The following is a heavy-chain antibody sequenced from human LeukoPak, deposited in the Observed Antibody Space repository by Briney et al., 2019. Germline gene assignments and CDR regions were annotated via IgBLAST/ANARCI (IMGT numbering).Heavy chain of an antibody. J-gene: IGHJ4*02. CDR1: GFTFSSHW. Sequence: PGGSLRLSCAASGFTFSSHWMHWVRQAPGKGLEWVAVISYDGSNKDYADSVKGRFTISRDNSKNTLYLQMNSLRAEDTAVYYCAKRLGGYFDYWGQGTLVTVSS. D-gene: IGHD2-15*01. V-gene: IGHV3-30*18. CDR2: ISYDGSNK. CDR3: AKRLGGYFDY.